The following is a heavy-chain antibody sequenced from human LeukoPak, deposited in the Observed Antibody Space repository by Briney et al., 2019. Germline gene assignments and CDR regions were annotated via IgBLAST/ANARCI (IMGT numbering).Heavy chain of an antibody. CDR3: ARSVNWNYYYYMDL. CDR2: ISSSGSTI. CDR1: GFTFSDYY. V-gene: IGHV3-11*01. J-gene: IGHJ6*03. D-gene: IGHD1-1*01. Sequence: GGSLRLSCAASGFTFSDYYMSWIRQAPGRGLEWVSYISSSGSTIYYADSVKGRFTISRDNAKNSLYLQMNSLRAEDTAVYYCARSVNWNYYYYMDLWGQGTTVTVSS.